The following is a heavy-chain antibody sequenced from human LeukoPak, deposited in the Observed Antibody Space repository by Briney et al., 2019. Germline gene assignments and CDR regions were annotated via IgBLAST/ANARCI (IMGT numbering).Heavy chain of an antibody. CDR2: IYPGDSDT. J-gene: IGHJ4*02. CDR1: GYSFTNYW. V-gene: IGHV5-51*01. Sequence: NSGESLKISCKGSGYSFTNYWIGWVRQMPGKGLEWMGIIYPGDSDTRYIPSFQGQVTISADKSISTAYLQWSSPKASDTAMYYCARQTVMSAPGDYWGQGTLVTVSS. CDR3: ARQTVMSAPGDY. D-gene: IGHD2-21*01.